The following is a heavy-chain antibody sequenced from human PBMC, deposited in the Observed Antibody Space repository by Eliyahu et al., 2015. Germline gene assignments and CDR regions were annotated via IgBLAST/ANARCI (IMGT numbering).Heavy chain of an antibody. D-gene: IGHD2-15*01. J-gene: IGHJ5*02. Sequence: QVQLQQWGAGLLKPSETLSLTCAVSGGSFTGFYWSWIRQAPXXGPEWIGEVLHTGKTNYNPSLESRLIISVDSSKNQVFLSLRSVTAADTAVYYCARASIVGWFDPWGQGTLVSVSS. CDR2: VLHTGKT. V-gene: IGHV4-34*02. CDR3: ARASIVGWFDP. CDR1: GGSFTGFY.